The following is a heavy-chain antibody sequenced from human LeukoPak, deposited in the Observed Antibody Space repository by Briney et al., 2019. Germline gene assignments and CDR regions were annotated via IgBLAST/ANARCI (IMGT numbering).Heavy chain of an antibody. CDR1: GFTFDSYA. D-gene: IGHD6-6*01. V-gene: IGHV3-30-3*01. CDR3: ARDGGEQLVGPFDY. J-gene: IGHJ4*02. CDR2: ITYDGTNK. Sequence: GGSLRLSCAASGFTFDSYALHWVRQAPGKGLEWLAIITYDGTNKYYADSVKGRFTISRDNSKNTLYLQMNSLRAEDTAVYYCARDGGEQLVGPFDYWGQGTLVTVSS.